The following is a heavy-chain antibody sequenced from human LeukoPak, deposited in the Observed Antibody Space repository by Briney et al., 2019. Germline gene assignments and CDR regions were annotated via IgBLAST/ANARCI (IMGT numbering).Heavy chain of an antibody. CDR1: GGSVSSGSYY. CDR3: ARGLKSRKRFDY. Sequence: PSETLSLTCTVSGGSVSSGSYYWSWIRQPPGKGLEWIGSIYYSGSTYYNPSLKSRVTISVDTSKNQFSLKLSSVTAADTAVYYCARGLKSRKRFDYWGQGTLVTVSS. D-gene: IGHD3-16*01. V-gene: IGHV4-39*07. CDR2: IYYSGST. J-gene: IGHJ4*02.